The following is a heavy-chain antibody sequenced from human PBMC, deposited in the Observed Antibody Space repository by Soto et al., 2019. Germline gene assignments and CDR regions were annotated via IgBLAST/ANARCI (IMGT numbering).Heavy chain of an antibody. D-gene: IGHD2-2*01. CDR2: IWYDGSNK. Sequence: QVQLVESGGGVVQPGRALRLSCAASGFTFSSYGMHWVRQAPGKGLEWVAVIWYDGSNKYYADSVKGRFTISRDNSKNALYLQRNSLRAEDTAVYYCARDCSSTSCFDYWGQGTLVTVSS. CDR1: GFTFSSYG. J-gene: IGHJ4*02. CDR3: ARDCSSTSCFDY. V-gene: IGHV3-33*01.